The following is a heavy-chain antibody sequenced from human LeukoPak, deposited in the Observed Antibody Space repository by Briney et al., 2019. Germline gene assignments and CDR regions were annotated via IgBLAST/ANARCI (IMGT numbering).Heavy chain of an antibody. CDR3: ASAPLEYYFDY. CDR1: VYTLSANY. V-gene: IGHV1-2*06. Sequence: ASVRVSSMPPVYTLSANYTHCVPHAPGQGRESMGRIKPNRGGTNYAQEFQGRVTMTRNTSISTAYMGLSRRKSDDAAVYYCASAPLEYYFDYWGQGTLVTVSS. D-gene: IGHD3-16*02. J-gene: IGHJ4*02. CDR2: IKPNRGGT.